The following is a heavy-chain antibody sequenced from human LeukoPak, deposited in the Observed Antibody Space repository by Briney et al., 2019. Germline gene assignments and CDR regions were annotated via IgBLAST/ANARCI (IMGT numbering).Heavy chain of an antibody. Sequence: GGSLRLSCAASGFTFSSYWMSWVRQAPGKRLKWVANIKQDGSEKYYVDSVKGRFTISRDNAKNSLYLQMNSLRAEDTAVYYCARGGVAIDAFDIWGQGTMVTVSS. CDR1: GFTFSSYW. CDR3: ARGGVAIDAFDI. CDR2: IKQDGSEK. J-gene: IGHJ3*02. V-gene: IGHV3-7*03. D-gene: IGHD5-12*01.